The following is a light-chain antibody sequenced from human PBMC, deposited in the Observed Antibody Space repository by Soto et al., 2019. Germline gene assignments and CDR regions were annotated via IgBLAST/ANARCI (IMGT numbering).Light chain of an antibody. J-gene: IGKJ3*01. CDR3: QQRSNWSIT. Sequence: EIVLTQSPATLSLSPGERATHSCRASQSVSDDLAWYQQKPGQTPRLLIYDASNRATGIQARFSGSGSGTDFTLTISSLEPEDFAVYYCQQRSNWSITFGPGTKVDIK. CDR2: DAS. CDR1: QSVSDD. V-gene: IGKV3-11*01.